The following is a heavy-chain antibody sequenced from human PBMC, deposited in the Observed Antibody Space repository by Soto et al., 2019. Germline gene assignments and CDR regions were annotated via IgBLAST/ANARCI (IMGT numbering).Heavy chain of an antibody. CDR1: GFTFSSYS. CDR3: AWMGSVTTFSWSDYCYGMDV. CDR2: ISSSTSYI. J-gene: IGHJ6*02. D-gene: IGHD4-17*01. V-gene: IGHV3-21*01. Sequence: EVPLVESGGGLVKPGGSLRLSCAASGFTFSSYSMNWVRQAPGKGLEWVSSISSSTSYIYYADSVKGRFTISRDNVKNALYLQMNSLRAGDTAAYYCAWMGSVTTFSWSDYCYGMDVWGQGTTVTVSS.